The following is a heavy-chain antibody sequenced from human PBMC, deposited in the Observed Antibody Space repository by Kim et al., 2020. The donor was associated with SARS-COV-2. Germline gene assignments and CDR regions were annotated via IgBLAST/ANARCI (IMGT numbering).Heavy chain of an antibody. CDR3: ARDCSGGSCYSY. V-gene: IGHV1-3*01. J-gene: IGHJ4*02. D-gene: IGHD2-15*01. Sequence: KFQGRVTITRDTSASTAYMELSSLRSEDTAVYYCARDCSGGSCYSYWGQGTLVTVSS.